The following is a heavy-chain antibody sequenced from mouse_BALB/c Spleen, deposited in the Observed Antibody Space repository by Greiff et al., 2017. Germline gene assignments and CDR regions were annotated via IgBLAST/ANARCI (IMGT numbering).Heavy chain of an antibody. J-gene: IGHJ1*01. V-gene: IGHV1S81*02. CDR2: INPSNGRT. CDR3: ARRGTGTSWYFDV. Sequence: VQLQQPGAELVKPGASVKLSCKASGYTFTSYWMHWVKQRPGQGLEWIGEINPSNGRTNYNEKFKSKATLTVDKSSSTAYMQLSSLTSEDSAVYYCARRGTGTSWYFDVWGAGTTVTVSS. CDR1: GYTFTSYW. D-gene: IGHD4-1*01.